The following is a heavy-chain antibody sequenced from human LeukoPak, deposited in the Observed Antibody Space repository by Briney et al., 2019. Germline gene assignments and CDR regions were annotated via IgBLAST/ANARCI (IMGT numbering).Heavy chain of an antibody. V-gene: IGHV3-23*01. D-gene: IGHD2-15*01. CDR3: AKTKGRYCSGGSCSRVDY. CDR1: GFTFSSYA. CDR2: ISGSGGST. Sequence: GGSLRLSCAASGFTFSSYAMSWVRQAPGKELEWVSAISGSGGSTYYADSVKGRFTISRDNSKNTLYLQMNSLRAEDTAVYYCAKTKGRYCSGGSCSRVDYWGQGTLVTVSS. J-gene: IGHJ4*02.